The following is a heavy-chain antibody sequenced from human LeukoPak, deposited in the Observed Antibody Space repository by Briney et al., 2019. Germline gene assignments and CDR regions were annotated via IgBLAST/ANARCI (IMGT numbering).Heavy chain of an antibody. CDR1: GFTFSNAW. J-gene: IGHJ6*03. V-gene: IGHV3-15*01. Sequence: GGSLRLSCAASGFTFSNAWMSWVRQAPGKGLEWVGRIKSKTDGGTTDYAAPVKGRFTISRDGSKNTLYLQMNSLKTEDTAVYYCTTSVGAPYYYYYMDVWGKGTTVTVSS. CDR3: TTSVGAPYYYYYMDV. CDR2: IKSKTDGGTT. D-gene: IGHD1-26*01.